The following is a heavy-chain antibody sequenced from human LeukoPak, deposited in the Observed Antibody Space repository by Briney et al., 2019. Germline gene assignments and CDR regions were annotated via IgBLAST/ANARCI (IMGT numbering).Heavy chain of an antibody. V-gene: IGHV1-46*01. D-gene: IGHD3-10*01. J-gene: IGHJ4*02. Sequence: ASVKVSCKASGYTFTSYYMHWVRQAPGQGLEWMGIINPSGGSTSYAQKFQGRVTMTRDTSTSTVYMELSSLRSEDTAVYYCARDLYSRRMHYYGSGSYAYWGQGTLVTVSS. CDR2: INPSGGST. CDR1: GYTFTSYY. CDR3: ARDLYSRRMHYYGSGSYAY.